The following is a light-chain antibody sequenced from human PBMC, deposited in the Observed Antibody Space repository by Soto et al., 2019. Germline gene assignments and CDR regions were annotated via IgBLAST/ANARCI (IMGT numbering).Light chain of an antibody. V-gene: IGKV3-15*01. J-gene: IGKJ1*01. Sequence: DIVMTQSPVTLSVSPGDRATLSCRASQSVGHNLAWFQQKPGQAPRLLIYGASAGATSIPDRFSGSGFGTEITLTISSLQSEDLAVYYCQQYNNWPRTFGQGTKVEMK. CDR3: QQYNNWPRT. CDR2: GAS. CDR1: QSVGHN.